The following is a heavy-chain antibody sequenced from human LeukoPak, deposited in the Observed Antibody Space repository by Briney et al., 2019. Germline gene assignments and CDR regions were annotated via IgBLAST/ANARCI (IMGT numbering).Heavy chain of an antibody. V-gene: IGHV4-34*01. Sequence: SETLSLTCAVYGGSFSGYYWSWIRQPPGKGREWIGEINHSGSTNYNPSLKSRVTISVDTSKNQFSLKLSSVTAADTAVYYCARGGIQRWLVVNYFDYWGQGTLVTVSS. CDR2: INHSGST. CDR3: ARGGIQRWLVVNYFDY. D-gene: IGHD5-18*01. J-gene: IGHJ4*02. CDR1: GGSFSGYY.